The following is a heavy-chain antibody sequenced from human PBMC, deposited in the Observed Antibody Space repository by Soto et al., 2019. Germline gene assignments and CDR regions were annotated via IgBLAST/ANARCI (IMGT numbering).Heavy chain of an antibody. V-gene: IGHV3-9*01. CDR2: ISWNSGSI. D-gene: IGHD2-15*01. Sequence: GGSLRLSCAASGFTFDDYAMHWVRQAPGKGLEWVSGISWNSGSIGYADSVKGRFTISRDNAKNSLYLQMNSLRAEDTALYYCAKDIGGGSSLLNYMDVWGKGTTVTVSS. CDR1: GFTFDDYA. J-gene: IGHJ6*03. CDR3: AKDIGGGSSLLNYMDV.